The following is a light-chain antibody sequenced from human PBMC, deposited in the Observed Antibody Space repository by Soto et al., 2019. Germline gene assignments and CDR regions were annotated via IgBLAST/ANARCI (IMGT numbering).Light chain of an antibody. CDR3: HHYGSSRT. CDR2: GAS. Sequence: EIVLTQSPGTLSLSPGERATLSCRASQSVSSSDLAWYQQKPGQAPRLLIYGASSRATGIPDRFSGSGSGIDFTLTISRLEHEDLAVYYCHHYGSSRTFGQGTKVEIK. J-gene: IGKJ1*01. CDR1: QSVSSSD. V-gene: IGKV3-20*01.